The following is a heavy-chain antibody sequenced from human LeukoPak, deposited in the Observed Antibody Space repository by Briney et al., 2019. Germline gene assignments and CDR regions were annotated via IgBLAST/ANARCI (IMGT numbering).Heavy chain of an antibody. J-gene: IGHJ6*02. Sequence: GGALRLSCADSGFTFRKYGMHWVPEAPGKGVEWVALISYDGSNKNHADTQRGRFTISADNSKNTLYLQKNTLRAENTAVYYCAKANKEQLVRGEYYYGMDVWGQGTTVTVSS. D-gene: IGHD3-10*01. CDR2: ISYDGSNK. CDR1: GFTFRKYG. CDR3: AKANKEQLVRGEYYYGMDV. V-gene: IGHV3-30*18.